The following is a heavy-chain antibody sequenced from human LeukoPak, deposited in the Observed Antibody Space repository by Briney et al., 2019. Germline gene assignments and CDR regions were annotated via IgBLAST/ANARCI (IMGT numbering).Heavy chain of an antibody. D-gene: IGHD5-24*01. J-gene: IGHJ4*02. CDR2: TYHRSKWYN. V-gene: IGHV6-1*01. CDR3: ARGRDGYNYLGY. Sequence: SQTLSLTCAISGDSVSSNSVTWNWIRQSPSGGLEWLGSTYHRSKWYNDYAVSVKSRIIINPDTSKNQFSLQLNSVTPEDTAVYYCARGRDGYNYLGYWGQGTLVTVSS. CDR1: GDSVSSNSVT.